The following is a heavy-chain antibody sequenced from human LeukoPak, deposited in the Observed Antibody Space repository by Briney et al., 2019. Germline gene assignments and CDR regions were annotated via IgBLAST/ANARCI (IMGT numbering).Heavy chain of an antibody. CDR2: ISYDGSNK. J-gene: IGHJ4*02. Sequence: GGSLRLSCAASGFTFSSYGMHWVRQAPGKGLEWVAVISYDGSNKYYADSVKGRFTISRDNSKNTLYLQMNSLRAEDTAVYYCAKAPSLDGHWGQGTLVTVSS. CDR3: AKAPSLDGH. V-gene: IGHV3-30*18. CDR1: GFTFSSYG.